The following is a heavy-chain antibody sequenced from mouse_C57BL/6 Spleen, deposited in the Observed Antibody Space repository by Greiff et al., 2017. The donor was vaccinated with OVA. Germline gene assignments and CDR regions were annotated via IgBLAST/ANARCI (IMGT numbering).Heavy chain of an antibody. Sequence: VQLQQSGPELVKPGASVKIPCKASGYTFTDYNMDWVKQSHGKSLEWIGDINPNNGGTIYNQKFKGKATLTVDKSSSTAYMELRSLTSEDTAVYYCARRVYYGSSYPYYFDYWGQGTTLTVSS. CDR2: INPNNGGT. J-gene: IGHJ2*01. CDR1: GYTFTDYN. V-gene: IGHV1-18*01. CDR3: ARRVYYGSSYPYYFDY. D-gene: IGHD1-1*01.